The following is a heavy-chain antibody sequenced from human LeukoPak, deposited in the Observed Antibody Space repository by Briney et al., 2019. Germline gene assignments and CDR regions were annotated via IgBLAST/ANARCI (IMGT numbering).Heavy chain of an antibody. CDR1: GFTVSSNY. Sequence: GGSLRLSCAASGFTVSSNYMSWVRQAPGKGLEWVANINQDGSEKYYVDSVKGRFIISRDNTRNSLYLQMNSLRGEDTAVYYCATTRGYNYGGTIDHWGQGTLVTVSS. D-gene: IGHD5-18*01. CDR3: ATTRGYNYGGTIDH. V-gene: IGHV3-7*03. J-gene: IGHJ4*02. CDR2: INQDGSEK.